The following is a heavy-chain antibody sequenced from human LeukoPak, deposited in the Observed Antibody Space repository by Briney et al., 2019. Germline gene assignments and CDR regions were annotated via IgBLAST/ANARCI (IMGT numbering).Heavy chain of an antibody. J-gene: IGHJ6*02. CDR2: IFSNDEK. CDR3: ARTPQYHDFWSGSQGYYYYYGMDV. Sequence: ESGPTLVNPTETLTLTCTVSGFSLSNARMGVSWIRQPPGKALEWLAHIFSNDEKSYSTSLKSRLTISKDTSKSQVVLTMTNMDPVDTATYYCARTPQYHDFWSGSQGYYYYYGMDVWGQGTTVTVSS. V-gene: IGHV2-26*01. D-gene: IGHD3-3*01. CDR1: GFSLSNARMG.